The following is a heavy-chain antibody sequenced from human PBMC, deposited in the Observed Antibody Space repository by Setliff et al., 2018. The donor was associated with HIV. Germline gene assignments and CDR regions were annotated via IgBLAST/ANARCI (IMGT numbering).Heavy chain of an antibody. CDR1: GDTFSNSA. J-gene: IGHJ3*02. V-gene: IGHV1-69*10. CDR2: IIPILGIA. Sequence: SVKVSCKASGDTFSNSALTWVRQAPGQGLEWMGGIIPILGIANYAQRFQGRLTITADEYTGTAYMELSSLRTEDTAVYYCARPLTTSYNFWGDAFAIWGQGTMVTVSS. D-gene: IGHD3-3*01. CDR3: ARPLTTSYNFWGDAFAI.